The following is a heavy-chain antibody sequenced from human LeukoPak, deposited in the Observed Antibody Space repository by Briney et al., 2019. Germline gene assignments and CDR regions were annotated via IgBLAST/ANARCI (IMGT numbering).Heavy chain of an antibody. Sequence: LVKVSCKASGGTFSSYAISWVRQAPGQGLEWMGGIIPIFGTANYAQKFQGRVTITADESTSTAYMELSSLRSEDTAVYYCARDLRGYCSSTSCYFYYWGQGTLVTVSS. D-gene: IGHD2-2*01. CDR2: IIPIFGTA. CDR3: ARDLRGYCSSTSCYFYY. J-gene: IGHJ4*02. V-gene: IGHV1-69*13. CDR1: GGTFSSYA.